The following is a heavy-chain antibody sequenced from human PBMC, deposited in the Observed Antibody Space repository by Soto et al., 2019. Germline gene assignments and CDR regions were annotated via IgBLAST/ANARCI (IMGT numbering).Heavy chain of an antibody. CDR3: TTDWGSGTHYARAFDV. J-gene: IGHJ3*01. Sequence: EVLLVESGGGLVKPGGSLRLSCAASGFAFKYARMTWVRQAPGKGLEWVGHIRSNIDGATTAYAAPVKGRFTISRDESKNTVDLQMNSLIPEDTAVYYCTTDWGSGTHYARAFDVWGQGTMVPVSS. CDR1: GFAFKYAR. V-gene: IGHV3-15*01. CDR2: IRSNIDGATT. D-gene: IGHD3-16*01.